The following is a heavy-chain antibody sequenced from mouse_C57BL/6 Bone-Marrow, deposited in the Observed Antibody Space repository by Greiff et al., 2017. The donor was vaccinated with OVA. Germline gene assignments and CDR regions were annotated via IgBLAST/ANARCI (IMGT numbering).Heavy chain of an antibody. CDR3: AREGELGRGVDY. D-gene: IGHD4-1*01. CDR1: GYSITSGYY. CDR2: ISYDGSN. V-gene: IGHV3-6*01. Sequence: EVKLMESGPGLVKPSQSLSLTCSVTGYSITSGYYWNWIRQFPGNKLEWMGYISYDGSNNYNPSLKNRISITRDTSKNQFFLKLNSVTTEDTATYYCAREGELGRGVDYWGQGTTLTVSS. J-gene: IGHJ2*01.